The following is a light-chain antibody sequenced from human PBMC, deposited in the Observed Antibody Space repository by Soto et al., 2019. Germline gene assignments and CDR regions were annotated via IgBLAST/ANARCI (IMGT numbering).Light chain of an antibody. CDR3: QQYGSSPGT. CDR2: RST. Sequence: EIVLTQSPATLSLSPGERATLSCTVSQSVSSYSLARYQQKRGQAPRLLIYRSTTRATGIPDRCSGSGFGTDFTLTINRLEPEDFAIYFCQQYGSSPGTFGGGTKVDIK. CDR1: QSVSSYS. V-gene: IGKV3-20*01. J-gene: IGKJ4*01.